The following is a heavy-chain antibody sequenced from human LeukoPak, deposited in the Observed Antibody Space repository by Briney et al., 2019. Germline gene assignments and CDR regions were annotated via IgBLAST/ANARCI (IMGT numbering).Heavy chain of an antibody. CDR3: AREGGYSSSWYGRFFGY. J-gene: IGHJ4*02. CDR1: GYTFTSYG. Sequence: ASVKVSCKASGYTFTSYGISWVRQAPGQGLEWMGWISAYNGNTNYAQKLQGRVTMTTDTSTSTAYMELRSLRSDDTAVYYCAREGGYSSSWYGRFFGYWGQGTLVTVSS. V-gene: IGHV1-18*01. D-gene: IGHD6-13*01. CDR2: ISAYNGNT.